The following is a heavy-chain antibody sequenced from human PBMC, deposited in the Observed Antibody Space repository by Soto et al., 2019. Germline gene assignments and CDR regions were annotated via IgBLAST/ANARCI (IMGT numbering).Heavy chain of an antibody. Sequence: GGSLRLSCAASGFTIVRYAMAWVRQAPGKGLVWVSRISSDGGSTYYADSVKGRFAISRDDPRNTAYLQVNSLRIEDTAVYYCARDGSGYCSFDHWDQGTLVTVSS. CDR3: ARDGSGYCSFDH. V-gene: IGHV3-23*01. CDR2: ISSDGGST. CDR1: GFTIVRYA. J-gene: IGHJ4*02. D-gene: IGHD5-12*01.